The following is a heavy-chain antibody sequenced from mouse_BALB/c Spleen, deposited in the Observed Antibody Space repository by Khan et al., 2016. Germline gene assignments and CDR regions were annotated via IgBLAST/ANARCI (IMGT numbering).Heavy chain of an antibody. CDR3: ARTARATFAY. V-gene: IGHV9-3*02. CDR2: IHTSTGEP. D-gene: IGHD3-1*01. Sequence: QIQLVQSGPELKKPGETVKISCKASGYTFTNYGMNWVKQAPGKGLKWMGWIHTSTGEPTYAEEFKGRVDFSLETSASTAYLQINNLKSEDTATYFCARTARATFAYWGQGTLVTVSA. J-gene: IGHJ3*01. CDR1: GYTFTNYG.